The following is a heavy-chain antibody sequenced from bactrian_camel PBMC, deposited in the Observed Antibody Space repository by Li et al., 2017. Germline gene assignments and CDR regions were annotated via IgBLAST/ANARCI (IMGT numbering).Heavy chain of an antibody. CDR2: ISKDSLST. D-gene: IGHD3*01. J-gene: IGHJ4*01. CDR3: VSMGEWGLIDQNNY. V-gene: IGHV3S19*01. CDR1: GFTLSSYR. Sequence: DVQLVESGGGLVQPGGSLRLSCAASGFTLSSYRTYWVRQAPGEGLNWVSTISKDSLSTYYTDSVKGRFTISRDNAKSTVYLQMNSLKSEDTALYYCVSMGEWGLIDQNNYWGQGTQVTVS.